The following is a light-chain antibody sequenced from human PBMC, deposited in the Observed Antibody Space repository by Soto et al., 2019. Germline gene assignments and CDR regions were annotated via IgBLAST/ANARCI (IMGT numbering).Light chain of an antibody. Sequence: DIQMTQSPSTLSASVGDTVTVTCRASQSVSGWLAWYQQKPGEAPKLLIYGASNLETGVPARFSGSGSGTDFTFTISSLQPEDIATYYCQQYDNLPLTFGGGTKVDIK. CDR1: QSVSGW. J-gene: IGKJ4*01. V-gene: IGKV1-33*01. CDR3: QQYDNLPLT. CDR2: GAS.